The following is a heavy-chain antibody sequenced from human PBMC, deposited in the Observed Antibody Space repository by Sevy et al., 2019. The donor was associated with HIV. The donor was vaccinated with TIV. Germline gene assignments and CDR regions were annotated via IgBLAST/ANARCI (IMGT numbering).Heavy chain of an antibody. J-gene: IGHJ5*01. CDR1: GFTFSAYS. CDR3: ARAGGDCYSKNECWFVS. V-gene: IGHV3-48*01. CDR2: ISSSSGTI. Sequence: GGSLRLSCAASGFTFSAYSMNWVRQAPGKGLEWVSYISSSSGTIYYADSVKGQFTMSRDNAKSSLYLQMNGLRAEDTAVYYWARAGGDCYSKNECWFVSWGQGTLVTVSS. D-gene: IGHD2-21*01.